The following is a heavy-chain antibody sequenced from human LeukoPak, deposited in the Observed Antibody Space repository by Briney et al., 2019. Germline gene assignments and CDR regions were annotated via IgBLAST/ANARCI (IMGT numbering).Heavy chain of an antibody. D-gene: IGHD2-2*01. J-gene: IGHJ4*02. CDR1: GFIFSSYA. CDR2: ISSDGSNK. V-gene: IGHV3-30*04. CDR3: ATTQDCSSASCYRPFDC. Sequence: GGSLSLSCAASGFIFSSYAMHWVRQAPGKGLEWVAVISSDGSNKDYVDSVKGRFTTSRDNSQNTLYLQMNSLRVEDTAIYYCATTQDCSSASCYRPFDCWGQGTLVTVSS.